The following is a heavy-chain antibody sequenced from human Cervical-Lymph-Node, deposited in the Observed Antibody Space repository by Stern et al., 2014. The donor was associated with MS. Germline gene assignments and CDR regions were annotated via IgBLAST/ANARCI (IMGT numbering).Heavy chain of an antibody. CDR3: ARSSSGWGLFDS. Sequence: QVTLRESGPALVKPRLPLTLTCTFSGFSLSTGGMCLGWIRQPPGKALEWLALIDWDGDKFYNTSLKTRLTISKDTSKNQVVLTMSNMEPVDTATHYCARSSSGWGLFDSWGRGTLVTVSS. CDR1: GFSLSTGGMC. V-gene: IGHV2-70*13. D-gene: IGHD6-19*01. J-gene: IGHJ4*01. CDR2: IDWDGDK.